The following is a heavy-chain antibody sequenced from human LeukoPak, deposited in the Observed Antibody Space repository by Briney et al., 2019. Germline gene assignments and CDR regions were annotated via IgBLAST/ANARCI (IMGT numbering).Heavy chain of an antibody. D-gene: IGHD1/OR15-1a*01. CDR2: IWSDGSNK. CDR1: GFTFSSYG. CDR3: ARVNNTCSLEY. V-gene: IGHV3-33*01. J-gene: IGHJ4*02. Sequence: GGSLRLSCGASGFTFSSYGMNWVRQAPGKGLEWAAVIWSDGSNKYYADSVKGRFTISRDNSKNTVYLQMNSLRVEDTAVYYYARVNNTCSLEYWGQGTLVTVSS.